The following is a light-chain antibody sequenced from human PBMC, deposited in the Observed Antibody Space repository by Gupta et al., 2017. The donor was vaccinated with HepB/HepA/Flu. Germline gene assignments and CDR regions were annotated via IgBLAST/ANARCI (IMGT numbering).Light chain of an antibody. Sequence: IVMTQSPDSLTVSLGERATINCKSSQSILYNTKNYLGWYQQKPGQPPKLLIYWASTRESGVPDRFSDSASGTDFTLTISSLQAEDVALYRCLQYYSVPWTFGQGTKVEVK. CDR3: LQYYSVPWT. CDR1: QSILYNTKNY. V-gene: IGKV4-1*01. CDR2: WAS. J-gene: IGKJ1*01.